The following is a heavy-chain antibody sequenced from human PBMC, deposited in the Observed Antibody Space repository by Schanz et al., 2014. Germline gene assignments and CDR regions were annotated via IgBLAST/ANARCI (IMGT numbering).Heavy chain of an antibody. D-gene: IGHD6-13*01. CDR2: INAGTGNT. CDR3: ASSGAGYSSSWDFDY. Sequence: QVQLIQSGAEVKKPGASVKVSCTASGYTFTSYDINWVRQAPGQGLEWLGWINAGTGNTEYSQKFQGRVTITRDTLASTAYMEVSSLRSEDTAVYYCASSGAGYSSSWDFDYWGQGTLVTVSS. V-gene: IGHV1-3*01. J-gene: IGHJ4*02. CDR1: GYTFTSYD.